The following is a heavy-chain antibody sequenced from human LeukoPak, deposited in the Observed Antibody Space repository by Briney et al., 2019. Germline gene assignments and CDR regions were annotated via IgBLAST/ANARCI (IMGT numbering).Heavy chain of an antibody. CDR1: GFTFSSYS. CDR2: ISSSSSYI. J-gene: IGHJ4*02. D-gene: IGHD2-2*01. V-gene: IGHV3-21*01. Sequence: PGGSLRLSCAASGFTFSSYSMNWARQAPGKGLEWVSSISSSSSYIYHADSVKGRFTISRDNAKNSLYLQMNSLRAEDTAVYYCARGTAVVPAAMSDYWGQGTLVTVSS. CDR3: ARGTAVVPAAMSDY.